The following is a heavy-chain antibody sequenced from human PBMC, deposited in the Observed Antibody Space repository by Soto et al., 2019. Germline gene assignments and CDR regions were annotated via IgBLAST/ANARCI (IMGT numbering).Heavy chain of an antibody. D-gene: IGHD7-27*01. CDR1: GYTFTSYA. J-gene: IGHJ6*02. Sequence: GASVKVSCKASGYTFTSYAMHWVRQAPGQRLEWMGWINAGNGNTKYSQKFQGRVTITRDTSASTAYMELSSLRSEDTVVYYCARDGESWGYYGMDVWGQGTTVTVSS. V-gene: IGHV1-3*01. CDR2: INAGNGNT. CDR3: ARDGESWGYYGMDV.